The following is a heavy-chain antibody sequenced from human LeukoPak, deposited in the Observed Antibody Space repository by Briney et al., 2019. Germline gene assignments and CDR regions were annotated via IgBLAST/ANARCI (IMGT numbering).Heavy chain of an antibody. Sequence: GGSLRLSCAASGFTFSSYAMHWVRQAPGKGLEWVAVISYDGSNKYYADSVKGRFTISRDNSKNTLYLQMNNLRAEDTAVYYCAREDCTIGAVCSSLLDHWGRGTLVTVSS. CDR2: ISYDGSNK. V-gene: IGHV3-30-3*01. D-gene: IGHD2-8*01. CDR3: AREDCTIGAVCSSLLDH. J-gene: IGHJ4*02. CDR1: GFTFSSYA.